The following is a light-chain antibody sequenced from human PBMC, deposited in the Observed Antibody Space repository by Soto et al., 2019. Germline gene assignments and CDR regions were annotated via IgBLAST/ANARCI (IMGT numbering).Light chain of an antibody. CDR3: TTWDGSLNAWV. J-gene: IGLJ3*02. CDR1: SSNVGSFV. V-gene: IGLV1-44*01. CDR2: NND. Sequence: QSVLTQPPSASGTPGQRVSVSCSGSSSNVGSFVVKWFQQLPGTAPKLLIYNNDQRPSGVPDRFSGSKSGTSASLAISGLQSEDEADYYCTTWDGSLNAWVFGGGTQLTVL.